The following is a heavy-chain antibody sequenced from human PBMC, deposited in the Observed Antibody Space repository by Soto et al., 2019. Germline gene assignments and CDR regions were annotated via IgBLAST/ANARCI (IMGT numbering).Heavy chain of an antibody. CDR2: ISSSSSYI. Sequence: GKGLEWVSSISSSSSYIYYADSVKGRFTISRDNAKNSLYLQMNSLRAEDTAVYYCASQLDYCSGGSCRPGGYYYYGMDVWGQGTTVTVSS. D-gene: IGHD2-15*01. J-gene: IGHJ6*02. V-gene: IGHV3-21*01. CDR3: ASQLDYCSGGSCRPGGYYYYGMDV.